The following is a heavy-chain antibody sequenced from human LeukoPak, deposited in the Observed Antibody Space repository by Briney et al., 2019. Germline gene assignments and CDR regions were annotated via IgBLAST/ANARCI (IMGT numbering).Heavy chain of an antibody. Sequence: GGSLRLSCAASGFTVSSNYMSWVRQAPGKGLEWVSVIYSGGSTYYIDSVKGRFTISRDNSKNTLYLQMNSLTAEDTAVYYCARAGCSGDGCYYYGMDVWGQGTTVTVSS. V-gene: IGHV3-66*01. D-gene: IGHD2-15*01. J-gene: IGHJ6*02. CDR3: ARAGCSGDGCYYYGMDV. CDR1: GFTVSSNY. CDR2: IYSGGST.